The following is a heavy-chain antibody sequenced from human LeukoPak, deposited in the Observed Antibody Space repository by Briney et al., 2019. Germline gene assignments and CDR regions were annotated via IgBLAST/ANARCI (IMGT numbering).Heavy chain of an antibody. Sequence: GGSLRLSCAASGFTFSSYNMNWVRQAPGKGLEGVASIRSTSNYLYSTTSGKGRFTISRENAKNSMYLQMNGRRAEDTAVYYCARDEAHGYGDYGYWGQGTLVTVSS. CDR3: ARDEAHGYGDYGY. J-gene: IGHJ4*02. CDR2: IRSTSNYL. V-gene: IGHV3-21*01. CDR1: GFTFSSYN. D-gene: IGHD4-17*01.